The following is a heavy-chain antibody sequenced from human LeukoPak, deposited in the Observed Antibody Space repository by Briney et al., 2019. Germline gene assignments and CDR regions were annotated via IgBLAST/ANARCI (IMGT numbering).Heavy chain of an antibody. D-gene: IGHD3-10*01. Sequence: SETLSLTCTVSGGSISSYYWSWIRQPPGKGLEWIGYIYYSGSTNYNPSLKSRVTISVDTSKNQFSLKLSSVTAADTAVYYCARTLRYYYGSGSYYKGWFDPWGQGTLVTVSS. V-gene: IGHV4-59*08. CDR3: ARTLRYYYGSGSYYKGWFDP. CDR2: IYYSGST. CDR1: GGSISSYY. J-gene: IGHJ5*02.